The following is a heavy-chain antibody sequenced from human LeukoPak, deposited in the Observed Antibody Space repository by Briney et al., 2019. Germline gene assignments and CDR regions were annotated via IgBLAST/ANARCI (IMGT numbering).Heavy chain of an antibody. CDR1: GDSISSGGYY. Sequence: SETLSLTCTVSGDSISSGGYYWSWIRQHPGKGLEWIAYMFYSGTTYYNPSLKSRVIISVDTSKNLFSLKLTSVTAADTAVYYCVRGSSSGWRTEWGQGTLVVVSS. CDR2: MFYSGTT. V-gene: IGHV4-31*03. J-gene: IGHJ4*02. D-gene: IGHD6-19*01. CDR3: VRGSSSGWRTE.